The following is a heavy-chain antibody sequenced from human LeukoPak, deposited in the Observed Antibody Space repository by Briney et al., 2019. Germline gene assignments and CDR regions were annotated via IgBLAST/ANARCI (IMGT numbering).Heavy chain of an antibody. CDR3: ARETWIQLWPHYFDY. D-gene: IGHD5-18*01. J-gene: IGHJ4*02. CDR1: GYTFTSCG. Sequence: GASVKVSCKASGYTFTSCGISWVRQAPGQGLEWMGWISAYNGNTNYAQKLQGRVTMTTDTSTSTAYMELRSLRSDDTAVYYCARETWIQLWPHYFDYWGQGTLVTVSS. V-gene: IGHV1-18*01. CDR2: ISAYNGNT.